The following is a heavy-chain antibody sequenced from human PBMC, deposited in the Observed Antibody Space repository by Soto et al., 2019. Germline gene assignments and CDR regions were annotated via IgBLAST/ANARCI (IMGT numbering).Heavy chain of an antibody. D-gene: IGHD3-10*01. J-gene: IGHJ5*02. CDR3: ARDRSGSPLNWFDP. Sequence: SVKVSCKASGGTFSSYAISWVRQAPGQGLEWMGGIIPIFGTANYAQKFQGRVTITADESTSTAYMELSSLRSEDTAVYYCARDRSGSPLNWFDPWGQGNLVTVSS. CDR1: GGTFSSYA. V-gene: IGHV1-69*13. CDR2: IIPIFGTA.